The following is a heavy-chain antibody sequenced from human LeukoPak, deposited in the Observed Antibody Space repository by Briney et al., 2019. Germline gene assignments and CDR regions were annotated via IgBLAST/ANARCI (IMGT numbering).Heavy chain of an antibody. J-gene: IGHJ4*02. D-gene: IGHD2-2*01. CDR3: ARGLQGVVWYQGLYFDY. CDR2: IIPIFGTA. V-gene: IGHV1-69*13. Sequence: GASVKVSCKASGGTFSSYAISRVRQAPGQGLEWMGGIIPIFGTANYAQKFQGRVTITADESTSTAYMELSSLRSEDTAVYYCARGLQGVVWYQGLYFDYWGQGTLVTVSS. CDR1: GGTFSSYA.